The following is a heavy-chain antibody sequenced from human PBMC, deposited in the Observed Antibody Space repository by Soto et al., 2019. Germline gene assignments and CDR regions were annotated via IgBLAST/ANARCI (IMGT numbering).Heavy chain of an antibody. CDR2: FDPEDGET. V-gene: IGHV1-24*01. D-gene: IGHD6-13*01. CDR1: GYTLTELS. Sequence: ASVKVSCKVSGYTLTELSMHWVRQAPGKGLEWMGGFDPEDGETIYAQKFQGRVTMTEDTSTDTAYMELSSLRSEDTAVYYCAITGYSSSFDWFDPWAREPWSPSPQ. CDR3: AITGYSSSFDWFDP. J-gene: IGHJ5*02.